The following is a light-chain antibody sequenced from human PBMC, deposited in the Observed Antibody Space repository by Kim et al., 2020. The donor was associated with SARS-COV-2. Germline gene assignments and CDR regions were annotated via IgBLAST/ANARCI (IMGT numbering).Light chain of an antibody. CDR1: ELGDKY. V-gene: IGLV3-1*01. CDR2: QDA. CDR3: QTWDSSSGV. Sequence: VAPGPTASVTCSGDELGDKYVFWYQKRPGQSPVLVIYQDAKRPSGIPERFSGSSSGNTATLTISETQAMDEADYYCQTWDSSSGVFGTGTKVTVL. J-gene: IGLJ1*01.